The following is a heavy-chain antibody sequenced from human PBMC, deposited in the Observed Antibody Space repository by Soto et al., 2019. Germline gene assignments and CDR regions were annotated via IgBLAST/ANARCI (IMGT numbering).Heavy chain of an antibody. CDR3: AREGFDSSSSPFDY. J-gene: IGHJ4*02. CDR1: GYTFTSYG. Sequence: ASVKVSCKSSGYTFTSYGISWVRQAPGQGLEWMGWISAYNGNTNYAQKLQGRVTMTTDTSTSTAYMELRSLRSGDTAVYYCAREGFDSSSSPFDYWGQGTLVTVSS. D-gene: IGHD6-6*01. CDR2: ISAYNGNT. V-gene: IGHV1-18*01.